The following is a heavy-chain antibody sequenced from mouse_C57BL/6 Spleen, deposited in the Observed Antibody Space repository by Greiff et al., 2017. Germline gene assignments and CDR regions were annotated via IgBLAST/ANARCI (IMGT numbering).Heavy chain of an antibody. CDR2: IHPSDSDT. J-gene: IGHJ4*01. D-gene: IGHD2-5*01. CDR3: TIKPTYYSNYYAMDD. V-gene: IGHV1-74*01. Sequence: QVQLQQPGAELVKPGASVKVSCKASGYTFTSYWMHWVKQRPGQGLEWIGRIHPSDSDTNYNHKFTGKATLTVDKSSSTAYMQLSSLTSEDSAVYYCTIKPTYYSNYYAMDDWGQGTSVTVSS. CDR1: GYTFTSYW.